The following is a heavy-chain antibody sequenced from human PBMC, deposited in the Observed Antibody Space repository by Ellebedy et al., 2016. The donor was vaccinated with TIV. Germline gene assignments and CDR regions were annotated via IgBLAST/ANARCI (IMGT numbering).Heavy chain of an antibody. J-gene: IGHJ4*02. CDR2: INHSGST. V-gene: IGHV4-34*01. CDR3: ATGNQWDQLLVY. Sequence: MPSETLSLTCAVYGGSFSGYYWSWIRQPPGKGLEWIGEINHSGSTNYNPSLKSRVTISVDTSKNQYSLNLSSVTAADTAVYYCATGNQWDQLLVYWGQGTLVTVSS. CDR1: GGSFSGYY. D-gene: IGHD1-26*01.